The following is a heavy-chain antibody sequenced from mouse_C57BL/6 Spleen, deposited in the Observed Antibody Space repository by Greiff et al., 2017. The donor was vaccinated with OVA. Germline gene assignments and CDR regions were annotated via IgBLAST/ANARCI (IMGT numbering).Heavy chain of an antibody. CDR3: ASNWDGAMDY. CDR1: GYTFTSYW. V-gene: IGHV1-50*01. CDR2: IDTSDSYH. J-gene: IGHJ4*01. Sequence: QVQLKQPGAELVKPGASVKLSCKASGYTFTSYWLQWVKQRPGQGLEWIGVIDTSDSYHKYNQKFKGKATLTVDTSSSTAYMQLSSLTSEDSAVYYCASNWDGAMDYWGQGTSGTGSS. D-gene: IGHD4-1*02.